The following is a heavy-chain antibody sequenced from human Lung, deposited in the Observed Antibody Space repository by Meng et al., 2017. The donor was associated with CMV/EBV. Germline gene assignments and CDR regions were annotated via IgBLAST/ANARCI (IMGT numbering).Heavy chain of an antibody. J-gene: IGHJ4*02. CDR3: ARDPYATGWAG. CDR1: GGSISISTW. Sequence: QMQRAESGPGLVKPSGTLSPTCAVSGGSISISTWWSWVRQPPGKGLEWIGEIYHSGGTNYNPSLRGRVTISLDKSKNQSSLTLRSVTAADTAVYYCARDPYATGWAGWGQGTLVTVSS. CDR2: IYHSGGT. V-gene: IGHV4-4*02. D-gene: IGHD6-19*01.